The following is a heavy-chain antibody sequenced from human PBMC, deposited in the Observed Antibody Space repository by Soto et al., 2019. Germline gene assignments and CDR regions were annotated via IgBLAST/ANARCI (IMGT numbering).Heavy chain of an antibody. J-gene: IGHJ6*02. V-gene: IGHV1-46*01. CDR1: GYSFTAYF. Sequence: QVELVQSGAEVKKPGASVKVSCQASGYSFTAYFMHWVRQAPGQGLEWVGRINPSSGSNSYAQKFQGRVTMTRDTSTSTVYMELSSLRYEDTAVFYCARGSGSFVYGMDVWGQGTTVTVSS. CDR2: INPSSGSN. D-gene: IGHD3-10*01. CDR3: ARGSGSFVYGMDV.